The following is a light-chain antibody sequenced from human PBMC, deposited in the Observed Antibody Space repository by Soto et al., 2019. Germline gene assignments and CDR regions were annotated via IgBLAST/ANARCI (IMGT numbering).Light chain of an antibody. J-gene: IGLJ1*01. V-gene: IGLV2-8*01. CDR2: EVN. CDR1: SSDVGGYNY. Sequence: QSALTQPASVSGSPGQSITISCTGTSSDVGGYNYVPWYQQHPGKAPKLMIYEVNKRPSGVPDRFSGSKSGNTASMTVSGLQAEDEADYYCSSYAGRSNVFGTGTKVTV. CDR3: SSYAGRSNV.